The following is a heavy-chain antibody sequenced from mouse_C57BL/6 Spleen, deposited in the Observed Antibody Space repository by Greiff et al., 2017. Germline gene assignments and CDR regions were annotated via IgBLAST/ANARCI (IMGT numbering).Heavy chain of an antibody. D-gene: IGHD1-1*01. Sequence: VQLQQSGAELVKPGASVKISCKASGYTFTDYYINWVKQRPGKGLEWIGKIGPGSGSTYYNEKFKGKATLTADKSSSTAYMQLSSLTSEDSAVYFCARRGKINYYGSSYDWYFDVWGTGTTVTVSS. CDR1: GYTFTDYY. J-gene: IGHJ1*03. V-gene: IGHV1-77*01. CDR3: ARRGKINYYGSSYDWYFDV. CDR2: IGPGSGST.